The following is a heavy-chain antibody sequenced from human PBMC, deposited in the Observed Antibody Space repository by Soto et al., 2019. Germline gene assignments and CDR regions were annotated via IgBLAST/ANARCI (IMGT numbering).Heavy chain of an antibody. J-gene: IGHJ4*02. CDR3: ARDFGHGYYLDY. D-gene: IGHD3-3*01. Sequence: GSLRLSCAASGFTFSSYAMTWVRQAPGKGLEWVSVISGSGGSTYSADSVKGRFTISRDNSKNTLYLQMNSLRDEDTAVYFCARDFGHGYYLDYWGRGTLVTVSS. CDR2: ISGSGGST. CDR1: GFTFSSYA. V-gene: IGHV3-23*01.